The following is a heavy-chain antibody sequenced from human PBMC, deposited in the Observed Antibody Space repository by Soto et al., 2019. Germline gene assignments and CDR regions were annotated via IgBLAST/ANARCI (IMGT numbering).Heavy chain of an antibody. CDR3: ARHNYGSGSTYFDY. D-gene: IGHD3-10*01. V-gene: IGHV4-59*08. Sequence: QVQLQESGPGLVKPSETLSLTCTVSGGSISSYYWSWIRQPPGKGLEWIGYIYYSGSTNYNPSLKGRLPIAVDTSTNQCSLKLNSMTAADTAVYYCARHNYGSGSTYFDYWGQGTLVTVSS. J-gene: IGHJ4*02. CDR2: IYYSGST. CDR1: GGSISSYY.